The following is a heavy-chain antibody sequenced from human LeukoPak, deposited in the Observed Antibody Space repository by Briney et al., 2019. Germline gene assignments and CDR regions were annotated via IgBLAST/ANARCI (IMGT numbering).Heavy chain of an antibody. CDR2: ISGSGGST. CDR3: ARGATNDFWSGYDY. J-gene: IGHJ4*02. Sequence: GGSLRLSCAASGFTFSSYAMSWVRQAPGKGLEWVSAISGSGGSTYYADSVKGRFTISRDNSKNTLYLQMNSLRAEDTAVYYCARGATNDFWSGYDYWGQGTLVTVSS. D-gene: IGHD3-3*01. CDR1: GFTFSSYA. V-gene: IGHV3-23*01.